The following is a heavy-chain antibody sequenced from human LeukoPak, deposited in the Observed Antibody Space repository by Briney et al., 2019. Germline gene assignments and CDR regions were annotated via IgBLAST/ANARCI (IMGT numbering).Heavy chain of an antibody. V-gene: IGHV1-2*02. D-gene: IGHD1-1*01. CDR2: INPNSGDT. CDR1: GYTFTGYY. Sequence: ASVKVSCKASGYTFTGYYMHWVRQAPGQGLEWMGWINPNSGDTNYAQKFQGRVTMTRDTSISTAYMELSRLRSDDTAVYYCARPLKRPGAFDIWGQGTMVTVSS. J-gene: IGHJ3*02. CDR3: ARPLKRPGAFDI.